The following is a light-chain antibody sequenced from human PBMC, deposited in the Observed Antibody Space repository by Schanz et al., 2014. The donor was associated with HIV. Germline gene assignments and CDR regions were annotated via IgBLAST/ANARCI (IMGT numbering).Light chain of an antibody. J-gene: IGKJ4*01. CDR3: HQYGDSRGS. V-gene: IGKV3-20*01. CDR1: QSLTTNY. CDR2: GAS. Sequence: EIVLTQSPGSLSLSPGGRATLSCRASQSLTTNYLAWYQHKPGQAPRLLISGASSRAAGIPDRFSGSGSGTDFTLTISRLEPEDFAVYYCHQYGDSRGSFGGGTKVEIK.